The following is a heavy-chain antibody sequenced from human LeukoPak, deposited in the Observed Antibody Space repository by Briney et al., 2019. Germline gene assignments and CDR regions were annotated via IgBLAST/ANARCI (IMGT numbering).Heavy chain of an antibody. CDR1: GGTFSSYA. Sequence: GSSVKVSCKASGGTFSSYAISWVRQAPGQGLEWMGWIIAYNGNTNYAQKLQGRVTMTTDTSTSTAYMELRSLRSDDTAVYYCAREIGPRQLHLWGSAFDYWGQGTLVTVSS. CDR2: IIAYNGNT. V-gene: IGHV1-18*01. D-gene: IGHD5-18*01. J-gene: IGHJ4*02. CDR3: AREIGPRQLHLWGSAFDY.